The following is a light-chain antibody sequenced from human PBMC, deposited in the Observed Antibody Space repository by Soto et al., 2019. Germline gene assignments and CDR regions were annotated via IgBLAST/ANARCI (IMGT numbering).Light chain of an antibody. CDR1: SSDVGGYNY. Sequence: QSVLTQPPSASGSPGQSVTISCTGTSSDVGGYNYVSWYQQHPGKAPKLMIYEVSKRPSGVPDRFSGSKSGNTASLTVSGLQAEDGADYYRSSYAGSKNLYVFGTGTKVTVL. J-gene: IGLJ1*01. V-gene: IGLV2-8*01. CDR3: SSYAGSKNLYV. CDR2: EVS.